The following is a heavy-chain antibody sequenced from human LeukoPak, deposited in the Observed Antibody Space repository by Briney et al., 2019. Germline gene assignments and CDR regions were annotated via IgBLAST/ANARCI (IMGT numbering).Heavy chain of an antibody. CDR3: ARSYYGSGSPPVGII. V-gene: IGHV4-59*12. Sequence: SETLSLTCTVSGGSISSYYWSWIRQPPGKGLEWIGYIYYSGSTNYNPSLKSRVTISVDTSKNQFSLELTSLTAADTAVYYCARSYYGSGSPPVGIIWGQGTMVTVSS. CDR2: IYYSGST. D-gene: IGHD3-10*01. J-gene: IGHJ3*02. CDR1: GGSISSYY.